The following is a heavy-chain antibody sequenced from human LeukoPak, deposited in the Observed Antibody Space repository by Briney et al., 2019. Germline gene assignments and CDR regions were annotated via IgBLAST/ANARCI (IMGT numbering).Heavy chain of an antibody. D-gene: IGHD6-13*01. CDR3: ARVIAAAGIDY. CDR2: IYHSGST. CDR1: GGSISSGGYY. J-gene: IGHJ4*02. Sequence: SETLSLTCTVSGGSISSGGYYWSRIRQPPGKGLEWIGYIYHSGSTYYNPSLKSRVTISVDRSKNQFSLKLSSVTAADTAVYYCARVIAAAGIDYWGQGTLVTVSS. V-gene: IGHV4-30-2*01.